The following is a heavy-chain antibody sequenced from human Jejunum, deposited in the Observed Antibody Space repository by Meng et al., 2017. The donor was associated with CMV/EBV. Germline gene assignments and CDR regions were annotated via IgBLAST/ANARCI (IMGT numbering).Heavy chain of an antibody. CDR3: AKQGYNNDFDY. J-gene: IGHJ4*02. Sequence: AASGFSFSSYALTWVRQAPGKGLEWVSTISGSGHTTYYADSVKGRFTISRDYSKITLSLQMNNLRAEDTALYFCAKQGYNNDFDYWGQGTLVTVSS. D-gene: IGHD5-24*01. V-gene: IGHV3-23*01. CDR1: GFSFSSYA. CDR2: ISGSGHTT.